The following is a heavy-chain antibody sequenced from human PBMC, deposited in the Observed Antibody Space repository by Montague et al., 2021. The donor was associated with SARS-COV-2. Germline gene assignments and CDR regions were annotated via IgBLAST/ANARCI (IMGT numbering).Heavy chain of an antibody. CDR2: IKPGESEK. D-gene: IGHD4-23*01. J-gene: IGHJ6*02. CDR1: GFTFSNIW. Sequence: SLRLSCAASGFTFSNIWMSWVRQAPGKGLEWVANIKPGESEKNYVVSVKGRFSISRDNAKNSLYLQMDNLRAEDTAIYYCAKNGGAHGLDVWGQGTSVSVSS. CDR3: AKNGGAHGLDV. V-gene: IGHV3-7*01.